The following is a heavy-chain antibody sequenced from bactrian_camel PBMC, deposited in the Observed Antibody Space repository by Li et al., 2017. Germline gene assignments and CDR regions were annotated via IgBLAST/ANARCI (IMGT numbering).Heavy chain of an antibody. D-gene: IGHD5*01. V-gene: IGHV3S42*01. CDR2: IKDDGTSA. J-gene: IGHJ4*01. Sequence: VQLVESGGGLVQPGGSLRVSCAASGFTFSNYAMSWVRQATGKGLEWVAHIKDDGTSAWHADSVKGRFTASRDNTKNTLYLQMNSLKSEDTALYYCANTYTPHGLESFDDWGQGTQVTVS. CDR3: ANTYTPHGLESFDD. CDR1: GFTFSNYA.